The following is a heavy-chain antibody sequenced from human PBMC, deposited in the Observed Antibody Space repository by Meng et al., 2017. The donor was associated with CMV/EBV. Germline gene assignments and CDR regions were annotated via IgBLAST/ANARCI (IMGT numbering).Heavy chain of an antibody. J-gene: IGHJ3*02. CDR2: IKQDGSEK. CDR3: ARENWGDAFDI. V-gene: IGHV3-7*01. D-gene: IGHD7-27*01. CDR1: GFTFSSYW. Sequence: SCKASGFTFSSYWMSWVRQAPGKGLEWVANIKQDGSEKYYVDSVKGRFTISRDNAKNSLYLQMNSLRAEDTAVYYCARENWGDAFDIWGQGTMVTVSS.